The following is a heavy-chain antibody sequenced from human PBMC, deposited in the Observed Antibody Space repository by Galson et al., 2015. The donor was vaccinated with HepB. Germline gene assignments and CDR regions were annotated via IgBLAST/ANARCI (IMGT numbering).Heavy chain of an antibody. CDR2: ISYDGSNK. Sequence: SLRLSCAASGFTFSSYAMHWVRQAPGKGLEWVAVISYDGSNKYYADSVKGRFTISRDNSKNTLYLQMNSLRAEDTAVYYCARASEISFMAIAFDIWGQGTMVTVSS. J-gene: IGHJ3*02. V-gene: IGHV3-30-3*01. CDR3: ARASEISFMAIAFDI. D-gene: IGHD5-24*01. CDR1: GFTFSSYA.